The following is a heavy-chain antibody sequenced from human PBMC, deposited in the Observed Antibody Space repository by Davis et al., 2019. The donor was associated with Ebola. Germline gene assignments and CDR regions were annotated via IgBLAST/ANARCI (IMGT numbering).Heavy chain of an antibody. CDR2: IYYSGST. D-gene: IGHD3-10*01. J-gene: IGHJ5*02. Sequence: SETLSLTCTVSGGSISSSSYYWGWIRQPPGKGLEWIGSIYYSGSTYYNPSLKSRVTISVDTSKNQFSLKLSSVTAADTAVYYCARVGVTMVRGVKGRLNWFDPWGQGTLVTVSS. CDR1: GGSISSSSYY. CDR3: ARVGVTMVRGVKGRLNWFDP. V-gene: IGHV4-39*01.